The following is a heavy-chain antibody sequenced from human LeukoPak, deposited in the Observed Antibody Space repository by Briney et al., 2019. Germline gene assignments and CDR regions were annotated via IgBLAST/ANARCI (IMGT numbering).Heavy chain of an antibody. D-gene: IGHD3-9*01. J-gene: IGHJ4*02. CDR1: VFTFSRYA. V-gene: IGHV3-30*18. CDR2: ISYDGSNK. Sequence: PGRSLRLSCAASVFTFSRYAMHWVRQAPGKGLEWVAVISYDGSNKYYVDSVKGRFTISKDNSKNTLYLQMNSLRAEDTAVYYCAKELDILTGLLYYWGQGTLVTVSS. CDR3: AKELDILTGLLYY.